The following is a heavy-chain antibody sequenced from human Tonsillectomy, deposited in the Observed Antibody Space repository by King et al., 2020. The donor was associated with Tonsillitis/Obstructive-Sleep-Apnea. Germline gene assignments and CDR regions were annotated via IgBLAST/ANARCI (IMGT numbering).Heavy chain of an antibody. D-gene: IGHD2-2*02. CDR2: INHSGGT. V-gene: IGHV4-34*01. Sequence: VQLQQWGAGLLKPSETLSLTCAVYGGSFSGYYWSWIRQPPGKGLEWIGEINHSGGTNYNPSHKRRVTISADTSKNRFSLRLSSVTAADTAEDYCAREEGRWGIVVIRAAIGKDYWGQGTLVTVS. CDR1: GGSFSGYY. CDR3: AREEGRWGIVVIRAAIGKDY. J-gene: IGHJ4*02.